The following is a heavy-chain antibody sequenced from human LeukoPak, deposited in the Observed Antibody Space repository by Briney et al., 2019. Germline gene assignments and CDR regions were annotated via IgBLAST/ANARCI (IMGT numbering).Heavy chain of an antibody. CDR2: IYYSGST. D-gene: IGHD4-17*01. V-gene: IGHV4-59*01. CDR1: GGSISSYY. J-gene: IGHJ4*02. Sequence: SETLSLTCTVSGGSISSYYWSWIRQPPGKGLEWIGYIYYSGSTNYNPSLKSRVTISVDTSKNQFSLKLSSVTAEDTALYYCAKDIAYGDYGVRIDYWGQGTLVTVSS. CDR3: AKDIAYGDYGVRIDY.